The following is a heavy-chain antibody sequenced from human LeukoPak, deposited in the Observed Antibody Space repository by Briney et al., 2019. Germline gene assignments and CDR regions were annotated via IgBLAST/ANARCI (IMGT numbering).Heavy chain of an antibody. CDR3: PRDHKSSSWPDAFYV. V-gene: IGHV3-21*01. D-gene: IGHD6-13*01. CDR2: ISSSSSYI. CDR1: GFTFSSYS. J-gene: IGHJ3*01. Sequence: KPGGSLRLSCAASGFTFSSYSMNWVRQAPGKGLVWVSSISSSSSYIYYADSVKGRFTISRDNAKNSLYLQMNSLRAKDTTVYYSPRDHKSSSWPDAFYVGDQGTMVSLSS.